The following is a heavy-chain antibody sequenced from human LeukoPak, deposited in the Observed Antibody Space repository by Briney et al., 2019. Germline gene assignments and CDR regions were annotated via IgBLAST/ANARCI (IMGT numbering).Heavy chain of an antibody. CDR2: ISYDGSNK. J-gene: IGHJ3*02. CDR3: ARGPGPIAGAKNPFDI. V-gene: IGHV3-30*14. Sequence: PGGSLRLSCAASGFTFDDYAMFWVRQAPGKGLEWVAVISYDGSNKYYADSVKGRFTISGDKSKDTLYLQMNSLRPEDTAVYYCARGPGPIAGAKNPFDIWGQGTMVTVSS. CDR1: GFTFDDYA. D-gene: IGHD1-26*01.